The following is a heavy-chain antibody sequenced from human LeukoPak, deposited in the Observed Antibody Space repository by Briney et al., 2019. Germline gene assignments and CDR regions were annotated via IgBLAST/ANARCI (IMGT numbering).Heavy chain of an antibody. CDR3: ARDFQYYDFWSGYERAFDY. V-gene: IGHV3-11*04. Sequence: SGGSLRLSCAASGFTFSDYYMSWIRQAPGKGLEWVSYISSSGSTIYYADSVKGRFTISRDNAKNSLYLQMNSLRAEDTAVYYCARDFQYYDFWSGYERAFDYWGQGTLVTVSS. CDR1: GFTFSDYY. D-gene: IGHD3-3*01. J-gene: IGHJ4*02. CDR2: ISSSGSTI.